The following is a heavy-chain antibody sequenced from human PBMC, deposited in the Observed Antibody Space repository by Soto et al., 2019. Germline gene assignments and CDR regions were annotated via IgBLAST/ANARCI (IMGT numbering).Heavy chain of an antibody. CDR3: ARGDCSSTSCYTFQDAFDI. D-gene: IGHD2-2*02. CDR2: IWYDGSNK. V-gene: IGHV3-33*08. Sequence: ERLLESGGGLVQPGGSLRLSCEASGFTFSSYGMHWVRQAPGKGLEWVAVIWYDGSNKYYADSVKGRFTISRDNSKNTLYLQMNSLRAEDTAVYYCARGDCSSTSCYTFQDAFDIWGQGTMVTVSS. CDR1: GFTFSSYG. J-gene: IGHJ3*02.